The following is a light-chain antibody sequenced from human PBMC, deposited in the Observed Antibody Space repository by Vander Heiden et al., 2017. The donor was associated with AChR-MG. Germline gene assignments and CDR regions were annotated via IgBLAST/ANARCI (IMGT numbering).Light chain of an antibody. J-gene: IGLJ3*02. CDR2: SNY. CDR3: ETWDDIMKGPV. V-gene: IGLV1-44*01. CDR1: SSNIGSNP. Sequence: QSALTQPPSAPGTPGPRVTISCSGSSSNIGSNPVNWYQQVPGTAPKFLTSSNYQRPPGVPDRFSGSKSDTAASMAISGLQAEDEADYYCETWDDIMKGPVFGGGTKLTVL.